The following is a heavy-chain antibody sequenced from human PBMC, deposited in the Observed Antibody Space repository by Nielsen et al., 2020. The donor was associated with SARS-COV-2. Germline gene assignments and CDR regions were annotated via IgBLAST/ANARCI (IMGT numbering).Heavy chain of an antibody. Sequence: SQTLSLTCAISGDSVSSNSAAWNWLRQSPSRGLEWLGRTYYRSKWYNDYAVSVKSRITINPDTSKNQFSLQLNSVTPEDTAVYYCAYSQGYCSGGSCYEGTLGTWGQGTMVTVSS. V-gene: IGHV6-1*01. CDR2: TYYRSKWYN. CDR3: AYSQGYCSGGSCYEGTLGT. D-gene: IGHD2-15*01. J-gene: IGHJ5*02. CDR1: GDSVSSNSAA.